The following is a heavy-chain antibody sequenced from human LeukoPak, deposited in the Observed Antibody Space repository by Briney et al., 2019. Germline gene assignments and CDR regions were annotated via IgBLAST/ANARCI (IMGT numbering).Heavy chain of an antibody. Sequence: SETLSLTCTVSGGSISSCTYCWGWIRQPPGKGLEWIGSISCSGSTYYNPSLKRRVTISVVTSKNQFSLYLDSVTAADTAVYYCARDWNRYAYWGQGTLVTVSS. J-gene: IGHJ4*02. D-gene: IGHD1-1*01. CDR2: ISCSGST. CDR1: GGSISSCTYC. CDR3: ARDWNRYAY. V-gene: IGHV4-39*07.